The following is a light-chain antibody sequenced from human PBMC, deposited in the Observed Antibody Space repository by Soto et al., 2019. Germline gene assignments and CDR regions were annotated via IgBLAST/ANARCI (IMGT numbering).Light chain of an antibody. Sequence: EIVLTQSPGTLSVSPGERVTLSCRASQSISSSYLAWYQQRPGQAPRLLIFGASYRATGIPDRFSGSGSGTDFTLTISKLEPEDFAVYYCQQYNCSPPEFTFGPGTKADSK. CDR2: GAS. CDR3: QQYNCSPPEFT. CDR1: QSISSSY. V-gene: IGKV3-20*01. J-gene: IGKJ3*01.